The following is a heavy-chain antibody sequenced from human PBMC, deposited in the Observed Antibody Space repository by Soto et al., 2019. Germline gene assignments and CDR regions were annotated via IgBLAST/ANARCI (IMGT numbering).Heavy chain of an antibody. V-gene: IGHV4-4*02. Sequence: SETLSLTCAVSGGSISSYNWWSWVRQPPGKGLEWIGEMYHSGNTNYNPSLKSRVTISVDKSKNQFSMKMTSVTAADTALYYCARASASSILRGVIINWGQGTQVTVSS. D-gene: IGHD3-10*01. CDR2: MYHSGNT. J-gene: IGHJ4*02. CDR3: ARASASSILRGVIIN. CDR1: GGSISSYNW.